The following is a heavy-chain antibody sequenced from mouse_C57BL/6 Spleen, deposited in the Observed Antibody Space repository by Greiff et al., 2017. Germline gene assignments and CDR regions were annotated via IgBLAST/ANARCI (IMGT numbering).Heavy chain of an antibody. J-gene: IGHJ1*03. D-gene: IGHD4-1*01. V-gene: IGHV5-9-1*02. CDR2: ISSGGDYI. CDR1: GFTFSSYA. CDR3: TTNGDGGDWYFDV. Sequence: EVMLVESGEGLVKPGGTLKLSCAASGFTFSSYAMSWVRQTPEKRLEWVAYISSGGDYIYYADAVKGRFTISRDKARNTLYLKMSSLKAEDTAMYYCTTNGDGGDWYFDVWGTGTTVTVSS.